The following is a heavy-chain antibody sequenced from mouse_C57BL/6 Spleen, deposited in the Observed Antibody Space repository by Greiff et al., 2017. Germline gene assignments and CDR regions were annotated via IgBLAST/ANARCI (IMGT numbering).Heavy chain of an antibody. CDR1: GFTFSSYG. D-gene: IGHD4-1*01. V-gene: IGHV5-6*01. CDR3: ARDWDY. Sequence: EVKVVESGGDLVKPGGSLKLSCAASGFTFSSYGMSWVRQTPDKRLEWVATISSGGSYTYYPDSVKGRFTISRDNAKNTLYLQMSSLKSEDTAMYCCARDWDYWGQGTTLTVSS. J-gene: IGHJ2*01. CDR2: ISSGGSYT.